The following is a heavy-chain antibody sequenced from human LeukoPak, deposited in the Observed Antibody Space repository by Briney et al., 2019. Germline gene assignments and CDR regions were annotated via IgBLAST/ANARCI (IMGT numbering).Heavy chain of an antibody. CDR1: GFTFSSYA. J-gene: IGHJ4*02. V-gene: IGHV3-23*01. CDR3: AKDRLLWFGESPFDY. Sequence: GGSLRLSCAASGFTFSSYAMSWVRLAPGKGLEWVSAISGSGGSTYYADSVKGRFTISRDNSKNTLYLQMNSLRAEDTAVYYCAKDRLLWFGESPFDYWGQGTLVTVSS. D-gene: IGHD3-10*01. CDR2: ISGSGGST.